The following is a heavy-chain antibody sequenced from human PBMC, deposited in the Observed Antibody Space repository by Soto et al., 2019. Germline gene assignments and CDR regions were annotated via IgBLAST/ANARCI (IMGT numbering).Heavy chain of an antibody. CDR3: ARDDYERSGYSTFAF. D-gene: IGHD3-22*01. CDR1: GYRFAGCY. CDR2: INPNSGST. V-gene: IGHV1-2*04. J-gene: IGHJ4*01. Sequence: GASVQVYCKACGYRFAGCYMHWVRQAPGQGLEWMGWINPNSGSTNYAQKFQGWVTMTRDTSISTAYMELSRLRAYDTAVYYFARDDYERSGYSTFAFWGHGTLDTVSP.